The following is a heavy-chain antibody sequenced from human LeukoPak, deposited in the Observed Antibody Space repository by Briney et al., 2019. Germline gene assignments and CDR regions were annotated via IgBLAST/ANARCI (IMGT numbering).Heavy chain of an antibody. CDR2: VYNSGST. V-gene: IGHV4-59*01. CDR3: ARTRFDYGGNSRWFDS. Sequence: KPSETLSLTCTVSGGSISSYYWSWIRQTPEKGLEWVGYVYNSGSTNYNPSLESRVTISVDTSKNQFSLKLRSVTAADTAVYYCARTRFDYGGNSRWFDSWGQGTLVTVSS. CDR1: GGSISSYY. J-gene: IGHJ5*01. D-gene: IGHD4-23*01.